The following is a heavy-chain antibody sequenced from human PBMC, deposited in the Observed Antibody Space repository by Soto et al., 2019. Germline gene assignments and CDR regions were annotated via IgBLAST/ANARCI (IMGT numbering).Heavy chain of an antibody. Sequence: GGSLRLSCAASGFTFSTYWMTWVRQAPGKGPGWVATISQDASEKFYVESVKGRFTISRDNAKNLMYLQMNSLTAEDTAVYFCARENHANFDYWGQGTLVTVSS. CDR2: ISQDASEK. V-gene: IGHV3-7*01. CDR3: ARENHANFDY. CDR1: GFTFSTYW. J-gene: IGHJ4*02.